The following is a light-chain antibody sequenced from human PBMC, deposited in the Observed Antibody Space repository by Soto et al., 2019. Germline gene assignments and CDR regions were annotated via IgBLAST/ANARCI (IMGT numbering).Light chain of an antibody. CDR2: AAS. Sequence: DIQMTQSPSSLSASVGDRVTITCRASQGISNYLAWYQQKPGKVPKLLIYAASTLHSGVPSRFSGSGSGTAFTLNISGLQPEDASTYYCQKYRSAPFTFGGGTKVEIE. J-gene: IGKJ4*01. CDR1: QGISNY. CDR3: QKYRSAPFT. V-gene: IGKV1-27*01.